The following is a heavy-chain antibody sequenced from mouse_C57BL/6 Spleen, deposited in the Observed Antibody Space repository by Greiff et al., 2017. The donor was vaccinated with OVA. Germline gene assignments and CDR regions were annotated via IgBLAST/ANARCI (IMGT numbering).Heavy chain of an antibody. CDR1: GFTFSSYG. CDR3: AREETAQAKAWFAY. V-gene: IGHV5-6*01. CDR2: ISSGGSYT. D-gene: IGHD3-2*02. J-gene: IGHJ3*01. Sequence: VQLQQSGGDLVKPGGSLKLSCAASGFTFSSYGMSWVRQTPDKRLEWVATISSGGSYTYYPDRVKGRFTIPRDNAKNTLYLQMSSLKAEDTAMYYCAREETAQAKAWFAYWGQGTLVTVSA.